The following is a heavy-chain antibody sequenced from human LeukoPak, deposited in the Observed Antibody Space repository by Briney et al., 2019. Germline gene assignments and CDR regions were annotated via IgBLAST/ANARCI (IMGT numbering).Heavy chain of an antibody. D-gene: IGHD3-10*01. CDR3: TAKPMDCYASGCLDY. CDR2: IKSKTDGGTT. Sequence: GGSLRLSCAASGFTFSNAWMSWVRQAPGKGLEWVGRIKSKTDGGTTDYAAPVKGRFTISRDDSNNTLYLQMNSMKAQDNAVNYCTAKPMDCYASGCLDYWGQGTLVTVSS. CDR1: GFTFSNAW. V-gene: IGHV3-15*01. J-gene: IGHJ4*02.